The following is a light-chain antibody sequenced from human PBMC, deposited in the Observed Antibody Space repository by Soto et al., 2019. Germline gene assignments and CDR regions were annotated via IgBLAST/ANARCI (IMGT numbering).Light chain of an antibody. J-gene: IGKJ1*01. CDR1: QSVSLN. V-gene: IGKV3-15*01. CDR3: QQYNHWQET. CDR2: GAS. Sequence: EIVMTQSPATLSVSPGERATLSCRASQSVSLNLAWYQQRPGQAPRLLIYGASTRATGIPVRFSGSGSGTEFTLTISSLQSEDFGVFYCQQYNHWQETFGQGTKGEI.